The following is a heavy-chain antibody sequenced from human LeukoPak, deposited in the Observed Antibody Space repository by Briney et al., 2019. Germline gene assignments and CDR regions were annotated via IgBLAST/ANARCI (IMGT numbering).Heavy chain of an antibody. J-gene: IGHJ6*02. Sequence: PSETLSLTCTVSGGSISSSSYYWGWIRQPPGKGLEWIGSIYYSGSTYYNPSLKSRVTISVDTSKNQFSLKLSSVTAADTAVYYCARHRGLSAGYYYYYGMDVWGQGTTVTVSS. CDR2: IYYSGST. D-gene: IGHD3-10*01. CDR3: ARHRGLSAGYYYYYGMDV. V-gene: IGHV4-39*01. CDR1: GGSISSSSYY.